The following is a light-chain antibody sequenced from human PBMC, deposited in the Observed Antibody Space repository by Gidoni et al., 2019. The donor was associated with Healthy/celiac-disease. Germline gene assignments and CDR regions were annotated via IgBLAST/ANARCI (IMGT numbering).Light chain of an antibody. CDR1: SSVVGGYNF. CDR3: SSYTSRGTLV. Sequence: QSALTQPASVSGSPGQSITISCTGTSSVVGGYNFVSWYQQLPGKAPKLIIYEVINRPSGVSNRFSGSKSGNTASLTISGLQTEDEADYYCSSYTSRGTLVFGTGTKVTVL. V-gene: IGLV2-14*01. CDR2: EVI. J-gene: IGLJ1*01.